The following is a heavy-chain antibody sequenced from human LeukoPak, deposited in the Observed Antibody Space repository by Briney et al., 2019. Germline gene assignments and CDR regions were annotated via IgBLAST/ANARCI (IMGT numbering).Heavy chain of an antibody. CDR2: ISNSGSTI. Sequence: GGSLRLSCAASGFTFSDYYMSWIRQAPGKGLEWVSYISNSGSTIYYADSVKGRFTISRDNAKNSLYLQMTSLRAEDTALYYCARDASLVGYGRNDYWGQGTLVSASS. CDR1: GFTFSDYY. V-gene: IGHV3-11*01. J-gene: IGHJ4*02. CDR3: ARDASLVGYGRNDY. D-gene: IGHD2-8*02.